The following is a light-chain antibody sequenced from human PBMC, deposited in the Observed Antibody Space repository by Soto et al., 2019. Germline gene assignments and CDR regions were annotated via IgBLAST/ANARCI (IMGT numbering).Light chain of an antibody. Sequence: QAVVTQSPSASASLGASVKLTCTLSSGHSSYVIAWHQQQPEKGPRYLMNLNIDGSHSKGDGIPDRFSGSSSGAERYLTISSLQSEDEADYYCQTWVTGIVVFGGGTKVTVL. CDR2: LNIDGSH. CDR1: SGHSSYV. CDR3: QTWVTGIVV. J-gene: IGLJ2*01. V-gene: IGLV4-69*01.